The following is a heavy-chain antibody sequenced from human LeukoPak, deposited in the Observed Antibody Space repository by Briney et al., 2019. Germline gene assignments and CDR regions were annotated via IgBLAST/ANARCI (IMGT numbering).Heavy chain of an antibody. Sequence: GGSLRLSCAASGFTFDDYAMHWVRQAPGKGLEWVSVIYSGGSTYYADSVKGRFTISRDNSKNTLYLQMNSLRAEDTAVYYCARDSPGDLGYWGQGTLATVSS. CDR2: IYSGGST. CDR3: ARDSPGDLGY. V-gene: IGHV3-66*02. CDR1: GFTFDDYA. J-gene: IGHJ4*02. D-gene: IGHD7-27*01.